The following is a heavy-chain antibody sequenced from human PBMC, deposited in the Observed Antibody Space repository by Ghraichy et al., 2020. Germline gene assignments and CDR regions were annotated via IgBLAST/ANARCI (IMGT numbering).Heavy chain of an antibody. CDR3: AKGNEKTYYYES. CDR2: ISASGGST. CDR1: GFTFSSHA. D-gene: IGHD3-22*01. V-gene: IGHV3-23*01. J-gene: IGHJ4*02. Sequence: GGSLRLSCATSGFTFSSHAFHWVRQAPGKGLEWVSGISASGGSTFYADSVKGRFTISRDFSKNTVFLQMDSLRAEDAALYYCAKGNEKTYYYESWGQGTLVTVSS.